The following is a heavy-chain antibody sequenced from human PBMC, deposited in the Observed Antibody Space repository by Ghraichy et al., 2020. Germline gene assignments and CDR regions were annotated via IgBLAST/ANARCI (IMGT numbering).Heavy chain of an antibody. J-gene: IGHJ4*02. CDR2: ISGSGGST. Sequence: GGSLRLSCAASGFTFSSYAMSWVRQAPGKGLEWVSAISGSGGSTYYADSAKGRFTISRDNSKNTLYLQMNSLRAEDTAVYYCAKMGIPWELLAAVDYWGQGTLVTVSS. CDR1: GFTFSSYA. V-gene: IGHV3-23*01. D-gene: IGHD1-26*01. CDR3: AKMGIPWELLAAVDY.